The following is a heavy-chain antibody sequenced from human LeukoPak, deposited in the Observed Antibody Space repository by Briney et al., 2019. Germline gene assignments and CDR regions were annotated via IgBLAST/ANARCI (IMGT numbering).Heavy chain of an antibody. CDR3: VRDDVSP. Sequence: ASVKVSCKTSGYTFTGYYIHWVRQAPGQGLEWMGWINPNSGGTNYAQNFQGRVAMTRDTSISTAYMELSRLRSDDTAVYYCVRDDVSPWGQGTLVTVSS. V-gene: IGHV1-2*02. CDR2: INPNSGGT. CDR1: GYTFTGYY. J-gene: IGHJ5*02.